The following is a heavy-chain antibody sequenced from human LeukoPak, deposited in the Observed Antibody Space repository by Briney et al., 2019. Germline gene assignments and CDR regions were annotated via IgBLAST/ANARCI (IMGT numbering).Heavy chain of an antibody. V-gene: IGHV4-59*01. J-gene: IGHJ5*02. Sequence: PSATLSLTCPVSGGSISTYYWSWIRQPPGKGLEWIGYIYYTGSTSYNPSLKSRVTMSLDASKNQFSLELNSVTPADTAVYYCARGGNYWPQWWFDPWGRGTLVSVSS. CDR1: GGSISTYY. D-gene: IGHD1-26*01. CDR3: ARGGNYWPQWWFDP. CDR2: IYYTGST.